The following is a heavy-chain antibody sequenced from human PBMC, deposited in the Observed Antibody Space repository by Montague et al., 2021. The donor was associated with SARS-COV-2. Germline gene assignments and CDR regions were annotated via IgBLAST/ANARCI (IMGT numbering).Heavy chain of an antibody. CDR1: GDSVAVEDPG. V-gene: IGHV6-1*01. Sequence: CAISGDSVAVEDPGRSSDEQSSSIHLPWLLITCYMPEWYNEYAVSVKSRITINPDTSKNQFSLQLNSVTPEDTAMYYCARDRYLSSWDYWGQGTLVTVSS. J-gene: IGHJ4*02. CDR3: ARDRYLSSWDY. D-gene: IGHD6-13*01. CDR2: TCYMPEWYN.